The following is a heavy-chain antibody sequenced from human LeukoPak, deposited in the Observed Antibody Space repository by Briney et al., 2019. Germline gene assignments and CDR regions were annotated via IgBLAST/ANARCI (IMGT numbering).Heavy chain of an antibody. Sequence: GGSLRLSCAASGFTFSSYAMSWVRQAPGKGLEWVSAISGSGGSTYYADSVKGRFTISRDNSKHTLYLQMNSLRAEDTAVYYCAKDGTDDSSGYYLDLFGSPTFDPWGQGTLVTVSS. CDR2: ISGSGGST. J-gene: IGHJ5*02. V-gene: IGHV3-23*01. CDR1: GFTFSSYA. D-gene: IGHD3-22*01. CDR3: AKDGTDDSSGYYLDLFGSPTFDP.